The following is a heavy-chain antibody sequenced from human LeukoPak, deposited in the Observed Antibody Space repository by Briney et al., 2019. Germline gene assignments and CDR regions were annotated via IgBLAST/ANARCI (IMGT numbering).Heavy chain of an antibody. V-gene: IGHV3-23*01. CDR2: ISGSGGST. D-gene: IGHD3-10*01. CDR1: GFTFSSYA. J-gene: IGHJ6*03. CDR3: AKDLNGSGSYYLTLYYYYMDI. Sequence: GGSLRLSCAASGFTFSSYAMSWVRQAPGKGLEWVSAISGSGGSTYYADSVKGRFTISRDNSKNTLYLQMNSLRAEDTAVYYCAKDLNGSGSYYLTLYYYYMDIWGKGTTVTVFS.